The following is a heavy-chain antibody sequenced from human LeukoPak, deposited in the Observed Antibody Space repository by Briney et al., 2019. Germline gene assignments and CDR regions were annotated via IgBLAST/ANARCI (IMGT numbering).Heavy chain of an antibody. CDR3: ASKRWLQSDFDY. CDR1: GFTFSSYD. D-gene: IGHD5-24*01. J-gene: IGHJ4*02. Sequence: GGSLRLSCAASGFTFSSYDMHWVRQAPGKGLEWVAFIRYDGSNKYYADSVKGRFTISRDNSKNTLYLQMNSLRAEDTAVYYCASKRWLQSDFDYWGQGTLVTVSS. CDR2: IRYDGSNK. V-gene: IGHV3-30*02.